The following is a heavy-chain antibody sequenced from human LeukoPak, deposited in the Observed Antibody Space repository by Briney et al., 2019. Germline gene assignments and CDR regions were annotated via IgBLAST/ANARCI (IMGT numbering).Heavy chain of an antibody. D-gene: IGHD6-6*01. J-gene: IGHJ4*02. V-gene: IGHV3-30*03. Sequence: GGSLRLSCAASGFTFSSYGMHWVRQAPGKGLEWAAVISYDGSNKYYADSVKGRFTISRDNSKNTLYLQMSSLRAEDTAVYYCARDFVAAHRRRYFDYWRQGTLVTVSS. CDR2: ISYDGSNK. CDR1: GFTFSSYG. CDR3: ARDFVAAHRRRYFDY.